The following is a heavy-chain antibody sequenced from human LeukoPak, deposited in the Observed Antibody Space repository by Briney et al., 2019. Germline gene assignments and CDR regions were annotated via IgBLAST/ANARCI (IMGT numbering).Heavy chain of an antibody. J-gene: IGHJ6*02. D-gene: IGHD3-10*01. CDR1: GGSISSSNW. Sequence: SETLSLTCAVSGGSISSSNWWSWVRQPPGKGLEWIGEIYHSGSTNYNPSLKNRVTISVDKSKNQFSLKLSSVTAADTAVYYCARDGGGFGEFRYYYYYYGMDVWGQGTTVTVSS. CDR3: ARDGGGFGEFRYYYYYYGMDV. CDR2: IYHSGST. V-gene: IGHV4-4*02.